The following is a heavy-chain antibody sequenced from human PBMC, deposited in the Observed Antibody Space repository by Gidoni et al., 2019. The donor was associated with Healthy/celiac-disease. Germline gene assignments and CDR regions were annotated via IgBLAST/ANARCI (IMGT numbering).Heavy chain of an antibody. D-gene: IGHD1-26*01. CDR3: ARGGIVGATAWRGYYFDY. J-gene: IGHJ4*02. Sequence: QVQLQQWGAGLLKPSETLSLTCAVYGGSFSGYYWSWIRQPPGKGLEWIGEINHSGSTNYNPSLKSRVTISVDTSKNQFSLKLSSVTAADTAVYYCARGGIVGATAWRGYYFDYWGQGTLVTVSS. V-gene: IGHV4-34*01. CDR2: INHSGST. CDR1: GGSFSGYY.